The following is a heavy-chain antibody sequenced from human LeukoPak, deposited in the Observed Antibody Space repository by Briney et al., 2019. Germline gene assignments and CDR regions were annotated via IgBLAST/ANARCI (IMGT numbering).Heavy chain of an antibody. V-gene: IGHV1-24*01. CDR2: FDPEDGET. D-gene: IGHD1-26*01. CDR1: GYTLTELS. CDR3: ATVSWSRFRGSYYSRTFDY. J-gene: IGHJ4*02. Sequence: GASVKVSCKVSGYTLTELSMHWVRRAPGKGLEWMGGFDPEDGETIYAQKFQGRVTMTEDTSTDTAYMELSSLRSEDTAVYYCATVSWSRFRGSYYSRTFDYWGQGTLVTVSS.